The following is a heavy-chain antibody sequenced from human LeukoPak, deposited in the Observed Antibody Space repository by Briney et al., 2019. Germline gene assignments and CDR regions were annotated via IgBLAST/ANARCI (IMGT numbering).Heavy chain of an antibody. J-gene: IGHJ4*02. D-gene: IGHD4-17*01. CDR3: AKVDDYGDSLSSGLDYFDY. Sequence: GGSLRLSCAASGFTFSCYAMSWVRHAPGKGLEWVSAISGSGGSTYYADSVKGRFTISRDNSKNTLYLQMNSLRAEDTAVYYCAKVDDYGDSLSSGLDYFDYWGQGTLVTVSS. CDR2: ISGSGGST. CDR1: GFTFSCYA. V-gene: IGHV3-23*01.